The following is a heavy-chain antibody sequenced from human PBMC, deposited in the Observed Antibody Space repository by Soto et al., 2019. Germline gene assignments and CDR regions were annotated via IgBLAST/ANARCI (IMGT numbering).Heavy chain of an antibody. J-gene: IGHJ4*02. CDR2: IYWNDDK. CDR1: GFSLSTSGVG. D-gene: IGHD3-22*01. V-gene: IGHV2-5*01. CDR3: AHRRDFYYESNYFDY. Sequence: SGPTLVNPTQTLTLTCTFSGFSLSTSGVGVGWIRQPPGKALEWLALIYWNDDKRYSPSLKSRLTITKDTSKNQVVLTMTNMDPVDTATYYCAHRRDFYYESNYFDYWGQGTLVTVSS.